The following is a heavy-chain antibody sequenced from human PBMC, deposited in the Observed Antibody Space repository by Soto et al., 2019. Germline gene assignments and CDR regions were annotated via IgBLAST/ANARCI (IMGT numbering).Heavy chain of an antibody. J-gene: IGHJ5*02. CDR2: INPSGGST. Sequence: GASVKVSCKASGYTFTSYYMHWVRQAPGQGLEWMGIINPSGGSTSYAQKFQGRVTMTRDTSTSTVYMELSSLRSEDTAVYYCARTGVQAAAAANWFDPWGQGTLVTVSS. CDR3: ARTGVQAAAAANWFDP. CDR1: GYTFTSYY. V-gene: IGHV1-46*01. D-gene: IGHD2-2*01.